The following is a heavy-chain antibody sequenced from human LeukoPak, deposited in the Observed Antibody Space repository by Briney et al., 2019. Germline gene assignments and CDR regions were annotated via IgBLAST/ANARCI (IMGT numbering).Heavy chain of an antibody. V-gene: IGHV4-59*11. Sequence: SETLSLTCTVSGGPISSHYWSWIRQPPGKGLEWIGDIYYSGSTNYNPSLKSRVTISVDTSKNQFSLKLNSVTAADTAVYYCARTEYEDYDFWSGSRDHYYYYYMGVWGKGTTVTVSS. CDR1: GGPISSHY. J-gene: IGHJ6*03. D-gene: IGHD3-3*01. CDR2: IYYSGST. CDR3: ARTEYEDYDFWSGSRDHYYYYYMGV.